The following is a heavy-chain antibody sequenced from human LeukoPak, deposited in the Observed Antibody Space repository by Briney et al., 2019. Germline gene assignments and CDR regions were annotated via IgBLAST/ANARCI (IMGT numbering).Heavy chain of an antibody. CDR1: GFTFGYYA. Sequence: PGGSLSLSCTASGFTFGYYAMSWVRPAPGKGLEWVGFIRTKAYGGTTEYAASVKGRFTISRDDSKSIAYLQMNSLKTEDTAVYYCTRGPAAIIYMDVWGKGTTVTISS. V-gene: IGHV3-49*04. CDR3: TRGPAAIIYMDV. D-gene: IGHD2-2*01. CDR2: IRTKAYGGTT. J-gene: IGHJ6*03.